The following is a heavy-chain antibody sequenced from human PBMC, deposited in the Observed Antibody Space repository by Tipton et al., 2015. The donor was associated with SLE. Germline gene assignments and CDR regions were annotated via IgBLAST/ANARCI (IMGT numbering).Heavy chain of an antibody. CDR2: IIXXXGIA. V-gene: IGHV1-69*05. D-gene: IGHD3-22*01. CDR1: GGTFSSYA. CDR3: ARGVRXVADSSGXXEYFQH. J-gene: IGHJ1*01. Sequence: QSGAEVKKPGSSVXVSCKASGGTFSSYAISWVRQAPGQGLEWMGGIIXXXGIANYAQKFQGRVTITTDESTSTAYMELSSLRSEDTAVYYCARGVRXVADSSGXXEYFQHWG.